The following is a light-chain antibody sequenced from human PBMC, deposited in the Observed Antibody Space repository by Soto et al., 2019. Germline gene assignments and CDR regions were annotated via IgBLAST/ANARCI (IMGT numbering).Light chain of an antibody. V-gene: IGKV1-39*01. J-gene: IGKJ1*01. Sequence: DIQMTQSPSSLSASVGDRVTITCRASQSISNYLNWFQQIPGNPPRLLIYAASTLQGGVPSRFSGRGSGTDFTLTISSLQPEDFATYYCQQPYSSPETFGQGTKVEI. CDR3: QQPYSSPET. CDR1: QSISNY. CDR2: AAS.